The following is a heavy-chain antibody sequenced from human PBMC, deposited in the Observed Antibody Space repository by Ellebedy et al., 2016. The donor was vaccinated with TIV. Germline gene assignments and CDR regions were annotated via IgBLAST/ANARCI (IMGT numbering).Heavy chain of an antibody. J-gene: IGHJ5*02. D-gene: IGHD2-21*01. CDR3: ARGYCGGEFYSTTPRYNWLSP. CDR2: ISGYNGNT. V-gene: IGHV1-18*01. Sequence: AASVKVSCKAFGYTFASYGINWVRQAPGQGLEWMGWISGYNGNTEDAQKFQSRATMTIDTSTSTAYMGVRSLRSDDTAVYYCARGYCGGEFYSTTPRYNWLSPWGQGTLVTVSS. CDR1: GYTFASYG.